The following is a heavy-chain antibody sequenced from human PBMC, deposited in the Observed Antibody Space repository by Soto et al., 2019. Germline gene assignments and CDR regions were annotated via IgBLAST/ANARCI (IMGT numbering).Heavy chain of an antibody. CDR3: AREGSVYYDSSGFDY. J-gene: IGHJ4*02. D-gene: IGHD3-22*01. CDR1: GGSISSGDYY. CDR2: IYYGGST. V-gene: IGHV4-30-4*01. Sequence: NPSETLSLTCTVSGGSISSGDYYWSWIRQPPGKGLEWIGYIYYGGSTYYNPSLKSRVTISVDTSKNQFSLKLSSVTAADTAVYYCAREGSVYYDSSGFDYWGQGTLVTVSS.